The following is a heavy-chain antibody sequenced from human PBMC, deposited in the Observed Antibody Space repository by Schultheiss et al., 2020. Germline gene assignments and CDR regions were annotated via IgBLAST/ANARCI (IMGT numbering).Heavy chain of an antibody. CDR1: GYTFTGYY. CDR3: ARAIPPYDSSGYYPPLAWYYGMDV. D-gene: IGHD3-22*01. CDR2: INPNSGGT. Sequence: ASVKVSCKASGYTFTGYYMHWVRQAPGQGLEWMGWINPNSGGTNYAQKFQGRVTMTRDTSISTAYMELSRLRSDDTAVYYCARAIPPYDSSGYYPPLAWYYGMDVWGQGTTVTGSS. V-gene: IGHV1-2*02. J-gene: IGHJ6*02.